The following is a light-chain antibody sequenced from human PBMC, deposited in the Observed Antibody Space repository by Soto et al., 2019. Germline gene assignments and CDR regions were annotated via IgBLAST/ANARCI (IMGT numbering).Light chain of an antibody. Sequence: QSALTQPASMSGSPGQSLTISCSGTSSDVGAYNFVSWYQQHPGKAPKLMIYEVSNRPSGVSNRFSGSKSGNTASLTISGLQAEDEADYYCSSYTTSSTWVFGGGTKLTVL. CDR1: SSDVGAYNF. J-gene: IGLJ3*02. V-gene: IGLV2-14*01. CDR2: EVS. CDR3: SSYTTSSTWV.